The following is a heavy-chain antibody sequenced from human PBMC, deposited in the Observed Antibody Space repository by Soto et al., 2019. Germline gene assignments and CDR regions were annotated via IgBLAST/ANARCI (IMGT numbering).Heavy chain of an antibody. D-gene: IGHD1-26*01. CDR2: IYYSGST. CDR1: GGSISSYY. J-gene: IGHJ5*02. Sequence: SETLSLTCTVSGGSISSYYWSWIRQPPGKGLEWIGYIYYSGSTNYNPSLKSRVTISVDTSKNQFSLKLSSVTAADTAVYYCARDGDSGSYSPYNWFDPRGQGTLVTVSS. V-gene: IGHV4-59*01. CDR3: ARDGDSGSYSPYNWFDP.